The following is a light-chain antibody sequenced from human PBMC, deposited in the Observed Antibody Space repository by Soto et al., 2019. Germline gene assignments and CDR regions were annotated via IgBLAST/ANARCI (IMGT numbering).Light chain of an antibody. J-gene: IGLJ3*02. Sequence: QAVVTQPACVSGSPGQSITISCTGTSSDVGGYNYVSWYQQHPGKAPKLMIYEVSNRPSGVSNRFSGSKSGNTASLTISGLQAEDEADYYCSSYTSSSTWVFGGGTKVTVL. CDR3: SSYTSSSTWV. V-gene: IGLV2-14*01. CDR1: SSDVGGYNY. CDR2: EVS.